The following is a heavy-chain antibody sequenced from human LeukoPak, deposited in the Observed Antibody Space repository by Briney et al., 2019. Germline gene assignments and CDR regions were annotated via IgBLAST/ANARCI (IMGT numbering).Heavy chain of an antibody. D-gene: IGHD5-24*01. V-gene: IGHV1-2*02. J-gene: IGHJ6*03. CDR2: INPNSGGT. CDR3: ARGGDGYNYDYYYYMDV. CDR1: GYTFTAYY. Sequence: GASVKVSCKASGYTFTAYYMYWVRQAPGQGLEWMGRINPNSGGTNYAQKFQGRVTMTRDTSISTAYMELSRLRSEDTAVYYCARGGDGYNYDYYYYMDVWGKGTTVTVSS.